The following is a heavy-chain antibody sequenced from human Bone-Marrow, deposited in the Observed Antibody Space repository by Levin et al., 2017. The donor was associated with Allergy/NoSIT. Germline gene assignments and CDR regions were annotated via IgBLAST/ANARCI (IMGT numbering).Heavy chain of an antibody. CDR3: ARDLGRTTGMTAGYFDY. CDR1: GLTVSSNY. D-gene: IGHD2-21*02. CDR2: TYSGGST. J-gene: IGHJ4*02. Sequence: GGSLRLSCAASGLTVSSNYMGWVRQAPGKGLEWVSLTYSGGSTYYADSVKGRFTIPGDSSKHTLYLQMNSLRAEDTAVYYCARDLGRTTGMTAGYFDYWGQGTLVTVSS. V-gene: IGHV3-53*01.